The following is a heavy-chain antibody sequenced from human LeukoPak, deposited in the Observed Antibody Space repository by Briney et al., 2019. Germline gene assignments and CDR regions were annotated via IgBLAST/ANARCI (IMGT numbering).Heavy chain of an antibody. J-gene: IGHJ4*02. Sequence: PGGSLRLSCAASGVTSSTYAISWVRHVPGAGLELVSHMSDNGASTFYADAVKGRFTISRDISKNTLYLQMNSLRADNAVGYYCASARITMVRGPSASDYWGQGTLVTVSS. V-gene: IGHV3-23*01. CDR2: MSDNGAST. CDR3: ASARITMVRGPSASDY. CDR1: GVTSSTYA. D-gene: IGHD3-10*01.